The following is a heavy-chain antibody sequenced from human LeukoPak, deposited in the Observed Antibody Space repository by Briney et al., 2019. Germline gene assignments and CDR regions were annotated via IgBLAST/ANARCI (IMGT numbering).Heavy chain of an antibody. V-gene: IGHV3-74*01. D-gene: IGHD3-16*02. J-gene: IGHJ4*02. CDR2: INSDGSAT. CDR1: GFTFSSPW. Sequence: GGSLRLSCAASGFTFSSPWMHWVRQAPGKGLVWVSRINSDGSATAYADSVKGRFTISRDNAENTLYLQMNSLRAEDTAVYYCARGTAGYHSSYFDYWGQGTLVTVSS. CDR3: ARGTAGYHSSYFDY.